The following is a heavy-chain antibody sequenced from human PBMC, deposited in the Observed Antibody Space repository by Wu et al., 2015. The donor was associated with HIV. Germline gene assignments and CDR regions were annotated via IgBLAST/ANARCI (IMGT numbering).Heavy chain of an antibody. V-gene: IGHV1-2*02. D-gene: IGHD3-9*01. Sequence: VQLEQSGAQIQKSGASVTVSCKTSGYSFTDYYIHWVRQAPGQGLQWMGYINPDTGDTKYSQNFQGSVTMTRDTSPSTVYMVLTRPRMNDTAIYHCARDWRFRGVFDDLYMDVWGNGTT. J-gene: IGHJ6*03. CDR1: GYSFTDYY. CDR2: INPDTGDT. CDR3: ARDWRFRGVFDDLYMDV.